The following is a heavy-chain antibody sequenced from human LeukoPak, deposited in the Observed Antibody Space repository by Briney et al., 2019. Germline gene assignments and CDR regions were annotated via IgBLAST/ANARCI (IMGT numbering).Heavy chain of an antibody. J-gene: IGHJ6*02. CDR1: GFTVSNNY. V-gene: IGHV3-66*01. CDR3: ARATANYDFWSGFSSYYGLDV. Sequence: GGSLRLSCVASGFTVSNNYMSWVRQAPGKGLEWVSVIYSDGTTYYADSVKGRFTVSRDSSKNTLYLHMNSLRAEDTAVYYCARATANYDFWSGFSSYYGLDVWGQGTTVTVSS. D-gene: IGHD3-3*01. CDR2: IYSDGTT.